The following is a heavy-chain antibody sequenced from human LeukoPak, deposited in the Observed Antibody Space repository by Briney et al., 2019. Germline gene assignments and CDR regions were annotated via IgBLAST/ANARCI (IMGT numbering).Heavy chain of an antibody. D-gene: IGHD3-22*01. CDR1: GFTFSSYS. CDR3: ARGGVTMTTSGFDY. V-gene: IGHV3-21*04. J-gene: IGHJ4*02. CDR2: ISSSSSYI. Sequence: GGSLRLSCAASGFTFSSYSMNWVRQAPGKGLEWVSSISSSSSYIYYADSVKGRFTISRDNAKNSLYLQMNSLRAEDTALYHCARGGVTMTTSGFDYWGQGTLVTVSS.